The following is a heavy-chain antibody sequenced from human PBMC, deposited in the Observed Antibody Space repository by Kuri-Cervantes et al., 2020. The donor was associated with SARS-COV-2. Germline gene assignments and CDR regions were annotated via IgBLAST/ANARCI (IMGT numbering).Heavy chain of an antibody. J-gene: IGHJ4*02. CDR1: GFTFDNYG. CDR3: ARERSGSYEPYYFDY. V-gene: IGHV1-18*01. D-gene: IGHD1-26*01. Sequence: ASVKVSCKASGFTFDNYGFTWVRQAPGQGLEWMGWISPYNQNTNYAEILQGRLTMTVDTSTSTAYMELSSLRSEDTAVYYCARERSGSYEPYYFDYWGQGNLV. CDR2: ISPYNQNT.